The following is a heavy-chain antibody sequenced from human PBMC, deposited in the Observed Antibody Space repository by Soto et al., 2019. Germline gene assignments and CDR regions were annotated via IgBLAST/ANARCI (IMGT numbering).Heavy chain of an antibody. CDR1: GYTFTGYY. D-gene: IGHD2-2*01. CDR2: INPNSGGT. CDR3: ARGVEIVVVPAAIPTHNWFDP. Sequence: ASVKVSCKASGYTFTGYYMHCVLQAALQWRDWMGWINPNSGGTNYAQKFQGWVTMTRDTSISTAYMELSRLRSDDTAVYYCARGVEIVVVPAAIPTHNWFDPWGQGTLVTV. V-gene: IGHV1-2*04. J-gene: IGHJ5*02.